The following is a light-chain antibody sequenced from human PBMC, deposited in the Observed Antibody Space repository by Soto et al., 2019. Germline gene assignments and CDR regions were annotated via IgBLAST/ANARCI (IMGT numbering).Light chain of an antibody. J-gene: IGKJ2*01. Sequence: DIVMTQSPDSLAVSLGERATINCKSSQSVLYSSNNKNYLAWYQQKPGQPTKLLIYWASTRESGVPDRFSGSRSGTDFTLTISSLQAEYVAVYYCQQYYSTPYTFGQGTKLEIK. CDR1: QSVLYSSNNKNY. CDR2: WAS. CDR3: QQYYSTPYT. V-gene: IGKV4-1*01.